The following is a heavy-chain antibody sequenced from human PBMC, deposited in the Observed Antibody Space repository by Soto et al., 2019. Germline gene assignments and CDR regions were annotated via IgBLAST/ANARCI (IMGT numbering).Heavy chain of an antibody. D-gene: IGHD1-7*01. J-gene: IGHJ1*01. CDR2: SSATGAGT. V-gene: IGHV3-23*01. CDR3: AKDSRAGGNYGFYSDF. Sequence: PGGSLRLSCAASGFTFSSSGMTWVRQAPGKGLEWVSFSSATGAGTYYADSVKGRFTISRDNSKNTLYLQMTSLRADDTAVYYCAKDSRAGGNYGFYSDFWCQGALVTLFS. CDR1: GFTFSSSG.